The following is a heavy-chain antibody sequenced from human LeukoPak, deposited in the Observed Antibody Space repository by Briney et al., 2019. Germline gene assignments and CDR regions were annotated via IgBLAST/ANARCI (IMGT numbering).Heavy chain of an antibody. CDR3: ARGPSTVTTPLAY. Sequence: GGSLRLSCAASGFTFSSYWMHWVRHAPGKGLVWVSRINSDGSSTSYADSVKGRFTISRDNAKNTLYLQMNSLRAEDTAVYYCARGPSTVTTPLAYWGQGTLVTVSS. CDR1: GFTFSSYW. V-gene: IGHV3-74*01. J-gene: IGHJ4*02. CDR2: INSDGSST. D-gene: IGHD4-17*01.